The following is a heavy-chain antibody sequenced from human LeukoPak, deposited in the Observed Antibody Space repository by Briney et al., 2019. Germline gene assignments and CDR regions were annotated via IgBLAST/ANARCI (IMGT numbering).Heavy chain of an antibody. V-gene: IGHV4-34*01. D-gene: IGHD7-27*01. CDR1: GGSFSGYY. CDR2: INHSGST. Sequence: SETLSLTCAVYGGSFSGYYWSWIRQPPGKGLEWIGEINHSGSTNYNPSLKSRVTISVDTSKNQFSLKQSSVTAADTAVYYCASIPWGLGAFDIWGQGTMVTVSS. J-gene: IGHJ3*02. CDR3: ASIPWGLGAFDI.